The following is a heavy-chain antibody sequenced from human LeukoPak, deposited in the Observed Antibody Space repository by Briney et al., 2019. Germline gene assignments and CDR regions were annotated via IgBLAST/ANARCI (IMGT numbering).Heavy chain of an antibody. J-gene: IGHJ4*02. V-gene: IGHV1-24*01. CDR1: GYTLTELS. Sequence: ASVKVSCKVSGYTLTELSMHWVRQAPGKGLEWMGGFDPEDGETIYAQKFQGRVTMTEDTSTDTAYMELSSLRSEDTAVYYCATGKRRPDIFDYWGQGTLVTVSS. CDR2: FDPEDGET. CDR3: ATGKRRPDIFDY. D-gene: IGHD1-14*01.